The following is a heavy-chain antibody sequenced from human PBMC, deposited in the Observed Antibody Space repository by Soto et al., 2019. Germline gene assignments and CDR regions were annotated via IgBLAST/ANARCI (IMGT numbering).Heavy chain of an antibody. V-gene: IGHV4-59*01. CDR1: GGSISSYY. CDR2: IYYSGST. D-gene: IGHD4-17*01. Sequence: SETLSLTCTVSGGSISSYYWSWIRQPPGKGLEWIGYIYYSGSTNYNPSLKSRVTISVDTSKNQFSLKLSSVTAADTAVYYCARGNGDLDYWGQGTLVTVSS. CDR3: ARGNGDLDY. J-gene: IGHJ4*02.